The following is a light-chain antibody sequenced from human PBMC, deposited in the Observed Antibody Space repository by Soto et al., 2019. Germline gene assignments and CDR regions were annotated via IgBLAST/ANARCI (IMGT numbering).Light chain of an antibody. CDR3: QQYASSVT. Sequence: EILLTQSPDSLSLSPVDRATLSCRASQSFSSTFFAWYQQKPGQAPRLLIYGASSRATGIPDRFSGSGSGTDFTVTISRLEPEDFAVYYRQQYASSVTFGQGTKVEIK. V-gene: IGKV3-20*01. CDR2: GAS. CDR1: QSFSSTF. J-gene: IGKJ1*01.